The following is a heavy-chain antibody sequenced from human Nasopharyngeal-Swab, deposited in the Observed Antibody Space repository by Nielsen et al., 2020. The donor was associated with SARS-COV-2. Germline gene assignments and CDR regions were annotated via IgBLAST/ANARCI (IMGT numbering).Heavy chain of an antibody. CDR1: GYTFASYG. CDR3: ARGRYCTSVNCYAKINDY. D-gene: IGHD2-2*01. Sequence: ASVKVSCKASGYTFASYGINWVRQAPGQGLEWMGWTSPYNGNTNYAERFQGRVTMTTDTSTNTAYMELRSLRSADTAVYYCARGRYCTSVNCYAKINDYWGQGTLVTVSS. J-gene: IGHJ4*02. CDR2: TSPYNGNT. V-gene: IGHV1-18*01.